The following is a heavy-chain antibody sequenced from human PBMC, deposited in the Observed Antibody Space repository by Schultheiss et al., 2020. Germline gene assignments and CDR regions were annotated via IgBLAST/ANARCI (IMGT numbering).Heavy chain of an antibody. Sequence: SETLSLTCAVYGGSFSGYYWSWIRQPPGKGLEWIGEINHSGSTNYNPSLKSRVTISVDTSKNQFSLKLSSVTAADTAVYYCARRERGIAATTGYYYYYYMDVWGKGTTVTVSS. V-gene: IGHV4-34*01. D-gene: IGHD6-13*01. CDR2: INHSGST. J-gene: IGHJ6*03. CDR1: GGSFSGYY. CDR3: ARRERGIAATTGYYYYYYMDV.